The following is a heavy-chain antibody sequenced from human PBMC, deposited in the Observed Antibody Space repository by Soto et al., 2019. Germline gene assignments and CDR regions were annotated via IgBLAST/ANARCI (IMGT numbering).Heavy chain of an antibody. CDR3: AKGVVTATMPYYYYGMDV. CDR2: ISWDGGST. CDR1: GFTFDDYT. Sequence: QTGGSLRLSCAASGFTFDDYTMHWVRQAPGKGLEWVSLISWDGGSTYYADSVKGRFTISRDNSKNSLYLQMNSLRTEDTALYYCAKGVVTATMPYYYYGMDVWGQGTTVTVSS. D-gene: IGHD2-21*02. V-gene: IGHV3-43*01. J-gene: IGHJ6*02.